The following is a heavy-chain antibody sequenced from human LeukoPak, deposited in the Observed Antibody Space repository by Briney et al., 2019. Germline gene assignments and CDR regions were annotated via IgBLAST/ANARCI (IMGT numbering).Heavy chain of an antibody. J-gene: IGHJ5*02. D-gene: IGHD3-10*01. CDR1: GFTVSSNY. CDR2: IFSDGSS. V-gene: IGHV3-66*01. CDR3: ARVLPSVTNWFDP. Sequence: QTGGSLRLSCAASGFTVSSNYMSWVRQAPGKGLEWVSLIFSDGSSYYADSVRGRFTISRDNSRNTLSLQMNSLRAEDTAVYYCARVLPSVTNWFDPWGQGTLVTVSS.